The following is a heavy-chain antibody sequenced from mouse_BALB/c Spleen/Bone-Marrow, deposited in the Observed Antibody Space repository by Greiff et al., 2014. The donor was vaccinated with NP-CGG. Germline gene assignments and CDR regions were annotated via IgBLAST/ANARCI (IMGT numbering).Heavy chain of an antibody. CDR1: GYTFSSYW. D-gene: IGHD3-1*01. Sequence: SGAELMKPGASVKISCKTSGYTFSSYWIEWVKQRPGHGLEWIGEILPGSGSTNSNEKFKGKATFTADTSSNTAYMQLSSLTSEDSAVYYCARELGLRFAYWGQGTLVTVSA. V-gene: IGHV1-9*01. CDR3: ARELGLRFAY. J-gene: IGHJ3*01. CDR2: ILPGSGST.